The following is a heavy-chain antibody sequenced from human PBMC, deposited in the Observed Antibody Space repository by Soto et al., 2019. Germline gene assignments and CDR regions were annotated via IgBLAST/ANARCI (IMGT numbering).Heavy chain of an antibody. D-gene: IGHD6-19*01. J-gene: IGHJ4*02. CDR2: IYYSGST. CDR1: GGSISSSSYY. V-gene: IGHV4-39*01. CDR3: ASHPYSSGWYRYYFDY. Sequence: PSETLSLTCTVSGGSISSSSYYWGWIRQPPGKGLEWIGSIYYSGSTYYNPSLKSRVTISVDTSKNQFSLKLSSVTAADTAVYYRASHPYSSGWYRYYFDYWGQGTMVTVSS.